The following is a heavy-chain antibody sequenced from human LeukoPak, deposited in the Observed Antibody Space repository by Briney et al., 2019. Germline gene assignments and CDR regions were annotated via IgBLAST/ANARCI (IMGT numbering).Heavy chain of an antibody. J-gene: IGHJ4*02. V-gene: IGHV1-8*01. CDR2: MNPNSGNT. D-gene: IGHD6-13*01. CDR3: ARALSIAAADQLSHGY. CDR1: GYTFTSYD. Sequence: ASVKVSCKASGYTFTSYDINWVRQATGQGLEWMGWMNPNSGNTGYAQKFQGRVTMTRNTSISTAYMELSSLRSDDTAVYYCARALSIAAADQLSHGYWGQGTLVTVSS.